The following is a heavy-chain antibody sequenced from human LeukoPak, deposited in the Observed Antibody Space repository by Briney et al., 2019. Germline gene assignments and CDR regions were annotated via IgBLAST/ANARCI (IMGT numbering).Heavy chain of an antibody. CDR1: GGSISSYY. J-gene: IGHJ4*02. CDR2: IYTSGST. D-gene: IGHD3-10*01. Sequence: SETLSLTCTVSGGSISSYYWSWIRQPAGKGLEWIGRIYTSGSTNYNPSLKSRVTMSVDTSKNQFSLKLSSVTAADTAVYYCARERITMVRGVMGYFDYWGQGTLVTVSS. V-gene: IGHV4-4*07. CDR3: ARERITMVRGVMGYFDY.